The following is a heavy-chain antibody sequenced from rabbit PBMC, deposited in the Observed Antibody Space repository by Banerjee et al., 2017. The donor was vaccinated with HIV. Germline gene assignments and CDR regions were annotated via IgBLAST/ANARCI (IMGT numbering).Heavy chain of an antibody. CDR2: IYTGSSGST. V-gene: IGHV1S45*01. CDR3: ARDLAGVIGWNFGL. D-gene: IGHD4-1*01. Sequence: QEQLEESGGDLVKPGASLTLTCTASGFSFSSSYWICWVRQAPGMGLEWIGCIYTGSSGSTYYATWAKGRFTISKTSSTTVALQMTSLTAADTATYFCARDLAGVIGWNFGLWGQGTLVTVS. J-gene: IGHJ4*01. CDR1: GFSFSSSYW.